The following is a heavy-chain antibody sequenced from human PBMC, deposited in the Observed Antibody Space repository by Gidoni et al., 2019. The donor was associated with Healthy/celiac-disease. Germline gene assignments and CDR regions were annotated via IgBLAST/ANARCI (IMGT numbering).Heavy chain of an antibody. J-gene: IGHJ4*02. Sequence: QVQLQESGPGLVKPSQTLSLTCTFSGGSISSGGYYWSWTRQHPGKGLEWIGYIYYSGSTYYNPSLKSRVTISVDTSKNQFSLKLSSVTAADTAVYYCARVPSAHLAEYSTVTYEDYWGQGTLVTVSS. V-gene: IGHV4-31*03. D-gene: IGHD4-17*01. CDR3: ARVPSAHLAEYSTVTYEDY. CDR2: IYYSGST. CDR1: GGSISSGGYY.